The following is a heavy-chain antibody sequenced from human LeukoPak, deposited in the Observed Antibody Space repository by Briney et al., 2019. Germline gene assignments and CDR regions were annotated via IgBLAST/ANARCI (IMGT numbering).Heavy chain of an antibody. CDR1: GFTFSSYA. D-gene: IGHD2-2*03. J-gene: IGHJ4*02. CDR3: VKDQIEVRWIGDCAFDY. V-gene: IGHV3-64D*06. Sequence: GGSLRLSCSASGFTFSSYAMHWVRQAPGKGLEYVSAISSNGGSTYYADSVKGRFTISRDNSKNTLYLQMSSLRAEDTAVYYCVKDQIEVRWIGDCAFDYWGQGTLATVSS. CDR2: ISSNGGST.